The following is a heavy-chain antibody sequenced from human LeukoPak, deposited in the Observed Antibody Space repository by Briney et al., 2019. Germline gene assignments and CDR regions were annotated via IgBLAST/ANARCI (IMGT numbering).Heavy chain of an antibody. CDR2: ISGSGGST. D-gene: IGHD4-23*01. J-gene: IGHJ5*02. CDR3: AESASRDYGGNSYWFDP. V-gene: IGHV3-23*01. CDR1: GFTFNSYA. Sequence: GGSLRLSCAASGFTFNSYAMSWVRQAPGKGLEWVSAISGSGGSTYYADSVNGRFTISRDSSKNTLYLQMNSLRAEDTAVYYCAESASRDYGGNSYWFDPWGQGTLVTVSS.